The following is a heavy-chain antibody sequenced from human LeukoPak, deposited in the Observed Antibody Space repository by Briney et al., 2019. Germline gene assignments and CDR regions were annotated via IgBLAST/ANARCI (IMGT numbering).Heavy chain of an antibody. CDR1: GYTFTSYY. V-gene: IGHV1-46*01. J-gene: IGHJ5*02. CDR2: INPSGGST. CDR3: AAARITELSLPFDP. D-gene: IGHD2/OR15-2a*01. Sequence: GASVKVSCKASGYTFTSYYMHWVRQAPGQGLEWMGIINPSGGSTSYAQKFQGRVTMTRDMSTSTAYMELSSLRSEDTAVYYCAAARITELSLPFDPWGQGTLVTVSS.